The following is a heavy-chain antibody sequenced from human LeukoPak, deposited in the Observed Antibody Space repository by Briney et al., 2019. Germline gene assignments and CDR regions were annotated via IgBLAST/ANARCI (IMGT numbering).Heavy chain of an antibody. CDR2: IRYDGSNK. CDR1: GFTFSSYG. J-gene: IGHJ4*02. D-gene: IGHD2-2*01. CDR3: ANGPRHCSSTSCYGGY. V-gene: IGHV3-30*02. Sequence: QPGGSLRLSCAASGFTFSSYGMHWDRQAPGRGLEWVAFIRYDGSNKYYADSVKGRFTISRDNSKNTLYLQMNSLRAEDTAVYYCANGPRHCSSTSCYGGYWGQGTLVTVSS.